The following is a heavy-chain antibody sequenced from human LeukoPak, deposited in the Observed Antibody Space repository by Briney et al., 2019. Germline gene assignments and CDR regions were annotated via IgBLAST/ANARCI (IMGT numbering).Heavy chain of an antibody. CDR3: ARVSYDFWSGGRLDWFDP. CDR2: INPNSGGT. Sequence: ASVKVSCKASGYTFTGYYMHWVRQAPGQGLEWMGRINPNSGGTNYAQKFQGRVTMTRDTSISTAYMELSRLRSDDTAVYYCARVSYDFWSGGRLDWFDPWGQGTLVTVSS. V-gene: IGHV1-2*06. CDR1: GYTFTGYY. D-gene: IGHD3-3*01. J-gene: IGHJ5*02.